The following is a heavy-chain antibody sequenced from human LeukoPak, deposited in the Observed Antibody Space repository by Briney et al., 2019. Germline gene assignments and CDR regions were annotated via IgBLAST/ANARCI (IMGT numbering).Heavy chain of an antibody. CDR1: GFTFSDYY. V-gene: IGHV3-11*04. CDR3: ARVGGWYEVDY. J-gene: IGHJ4*02. Sequence: GRSLRLSCAASGFTFSDYYMSWIRQPPGRRLEYISYISSSSSTINYADSVKGRFTISRDNAKNSLYLQMNSLRAEDTAVYYCARVGGWYEVDYWGQGTLVTVSS. D-gene: IGHD6-19*01. CDR2: ISSSSSTI.